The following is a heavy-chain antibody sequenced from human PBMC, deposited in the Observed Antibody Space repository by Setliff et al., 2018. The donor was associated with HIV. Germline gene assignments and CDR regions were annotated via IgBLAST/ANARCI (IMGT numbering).Heavy chain of an antibody. Sequence: GASVKVSCKASEYTFTDFYVHWVRQAPGQGLEWMGRINPKSGGTNYAQNFQGRVTMTRDTSRKTAYMELNRLTFDDTAVYYCARDGVWDDYYYYYMDVWGQGTTVTVSS. V-gene: IGHV1-2*06. CDR1: EYTFTDFY. J-gene: IGHJ6*03. CDR3: ARDGVWDDYYYYYMDV. CDR2: INPKSGGT. D-gene: IGHD3-16*01.